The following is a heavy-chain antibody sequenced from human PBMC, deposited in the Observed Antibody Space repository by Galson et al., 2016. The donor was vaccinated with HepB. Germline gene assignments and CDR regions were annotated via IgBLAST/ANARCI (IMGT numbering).Heavy chain of an antibody. CDR2: ISFDGITK. D-gene: IGHD3-3*01. CDR3: ARDTSQSDPSSLFEY. CDR1: GFPFSSYA. J-gene: IGHJ4*02. Sequence: SLRLSCAASGFPFSSYAMHWVRQAPGKGLEWVAGISFDGITKYYADSVKGRFTISRDNSKNTLYLQMNSLRAEDTAIYYCARDTSQSDPSSLFEYWGQGTLVTVSS. V-gene: IGHV3-30-3*01.